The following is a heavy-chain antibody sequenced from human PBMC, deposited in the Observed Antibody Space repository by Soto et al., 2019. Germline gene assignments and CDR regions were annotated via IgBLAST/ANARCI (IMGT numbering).Heavy chain of an antibody. V-gene: IGHV4-30-4*01. CDR2: ISYSGST. D-gene: IGHD6-13*01. J-gene: IGHJ4*02. Sequence: QVQLQESGPGLVKPSQTLSLTCTVSGGSISRGDYYWTWIRRPPGKGLEWIGYISYSGSTNYNPSLKSRGTISRDTSRNHFSLDLTSVTAADTAVYYCARGEGYASSWFLNWGQGALVSVSS. CDR3: ARGEGYASSWFLN. CDR1: GGSISRGDYY.